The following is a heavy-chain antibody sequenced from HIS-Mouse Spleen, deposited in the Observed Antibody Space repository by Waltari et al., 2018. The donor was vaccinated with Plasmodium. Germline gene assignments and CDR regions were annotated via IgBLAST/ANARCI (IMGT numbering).Heavy chain of an antibody. CDR1: GYTFTGYY. CDR3: ARVLGYKAAAGTFVEYFQH. V-gene: IGHV1-2*02. J-gene: IGHJ1*01. CDR2: INPNSGGT. D-gene: IGHD6-13*01. Sequence: QVQPVQSGAEVKKPGASVKVSCKASGYTFTGYYLPWVRQAPGQGLEWMGWINPNSGGTNYAQKFQGRVTMTRDTSISTAYMELSRLRSDDTAVYYCARVLGYKAAAGTFVEYFQHWGQGTLVTVSS.